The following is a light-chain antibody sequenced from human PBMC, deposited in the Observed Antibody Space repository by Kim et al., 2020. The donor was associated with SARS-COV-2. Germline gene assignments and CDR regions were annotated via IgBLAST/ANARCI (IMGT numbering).Light chain of an antibody. CDR3: AAWDDRVDGPV. V-gene: IGLV1-44*01. Sequence: QSVLTQPPSASGTPGQWVTISCSGGSSNIGNHAVNWYQQLPGAAPKLLVYASHQRPSGVPDRFSGSKSGTSASLVIRGLRSEDEADYLCAAWDDRVDGPVFGGGTQLTVL. CDR2: ASH. J-gene: IGLJ2*01. CDR1: SSNIGNHA.